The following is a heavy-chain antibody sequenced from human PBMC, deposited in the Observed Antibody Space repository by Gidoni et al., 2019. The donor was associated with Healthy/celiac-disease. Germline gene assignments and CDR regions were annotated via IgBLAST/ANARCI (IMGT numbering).Heavy chain of an antibody. J-gene: IGHJ4*02. CDR3: ARGYYYDSSGYYN. Sequence: QVQLQESGPGLVKPSETLSLTCTVPGGSISSYYWSWIRQPPGKGLEWIGYIYYSGSTNYNPSLKSRVTISVDTSKNQFSLKLSSVTAADTAVYYCARGYYYDSSGYYNWGQGTLVTVSS. CDR1: GGSISSYY. CDR2: IYYSGST. D-gene: IGHD3-22*01. V-gene: IGHV4-59*01.